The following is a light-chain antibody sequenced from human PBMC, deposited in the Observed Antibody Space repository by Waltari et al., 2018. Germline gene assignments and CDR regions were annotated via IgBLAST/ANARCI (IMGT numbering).Light chain of an antibody. J-gene: IGKJ1*01. V-gene: IGKV3-15*01. CDR1: ESVASN. Sequence: EIVLTQSPATLSLSPGERATLSCRASESVASNLAWYQQRPGQAPRLLIFHASTRATGIPAKFSGSGSGTEFTLNISSLQSEDFAVYYCQQYNNWPPSTFGQGTKVEIK. CDR3: QQYNNWPPST. CDR2: HAS.